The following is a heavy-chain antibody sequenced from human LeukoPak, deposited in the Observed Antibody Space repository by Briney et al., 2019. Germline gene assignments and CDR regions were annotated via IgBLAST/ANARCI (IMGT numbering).Heavy chain of an antibody. J-gene: IGHJ3*02. Sequence: GGSVRLSCAASGFNFNSYAMHWVRQAPGKGLEWVAFIQYDGSIKLYADSAKGRFTISRDNSKNTLYLEMNNLRPDDTAVYYCTKEGGSPNDAFDIWGQGTMVTVSS. CDR3: TKEGGSPNDAFDI. V-gene: IGHV3-30*02. D-gene: IGHD2-15*01. CDR2: IQYDGSIK. CDR1: GFNFNSYA.